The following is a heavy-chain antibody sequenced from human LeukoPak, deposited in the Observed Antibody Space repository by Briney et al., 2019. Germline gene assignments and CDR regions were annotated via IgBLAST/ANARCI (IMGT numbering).Heavy chain of an antibody. CDR1: GGSVSSGSYY. Sequence: PSETLSLTRTVSGGSVSSGSYYWGWIRQPPGKGLEWIGSIYYSGSTYYNPSLKSRVTISVDTSKNQFSLKLSSVTAADTAVYYCARRTGYCSSTSCYVGRCYDYGCRFDPWGQGTLVTVSS. CDR3: ARRTGYCSSTSCYVGRCYDYGCRFDP. V-gene: IGHV4-39*01. J-gene: IGHJ5*02. D-gene: IGHD2-2*01. CDR2: IYYSGST.